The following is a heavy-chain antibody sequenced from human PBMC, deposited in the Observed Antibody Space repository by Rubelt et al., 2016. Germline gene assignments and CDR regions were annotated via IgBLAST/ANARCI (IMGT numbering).Heavy chain of an antibody. CDR1: GGSISSYY. D-gene: IGHD2-2*01. CDR3: ARWKGGSSTIDY. Sequence: GGSISSYYWSWIRQPPGKGLEWIGYSSYSGSTNYNPSLKSRVTISVDTSKNQFSLNLKSVTAADTAVYYCARWKGGSSTIDYWGRGTLVTVSS. J-gene: IGHJ4*02. CDR2: SSYSGST. V-gene: IGHV4-59*01.